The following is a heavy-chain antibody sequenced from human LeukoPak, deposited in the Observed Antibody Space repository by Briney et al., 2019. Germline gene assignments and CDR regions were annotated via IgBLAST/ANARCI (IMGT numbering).Heavy chain of an antibody. CDR2: ISNSGTT. D-gene: IGHD6-13*01. J-gene: IGHJ4*02. Sequence: SETLSLTCTVSGGSISTSGFYWGWIRQSPGKGLEWIGSISNSGTTYYNPSLKSRVTISADTSKNQFSLKLSSVTAADTAVYYCAREGGYSSSWFPFDYWGQGTLVTVSS. V-gene: IGHV4-39*07. CDR1: GGSISTSGFY. CDR3: AREGGYSSSWFPFDY.